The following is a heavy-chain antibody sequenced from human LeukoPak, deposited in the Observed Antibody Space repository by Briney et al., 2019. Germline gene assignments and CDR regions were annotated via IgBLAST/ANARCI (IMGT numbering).Heavy chain of an antibody. D-gene: IGHD1-26*01. V-gene: IGHV4-34*01. CDR1: GGSFSGYY. CDR3: AREGVGATDY. Sequence: PSETLSLTCAVYGGSFSGYYWSWIRQPPGKGLEWIGSIYHSGSTYYNPSLKSRVTISVDTSKNQFSLKLSSVTAADTAVYYCAREGVGATDYWGQGTLVTVSS. CDR2: IYHSGST. J-gene: IGHJ4*02.